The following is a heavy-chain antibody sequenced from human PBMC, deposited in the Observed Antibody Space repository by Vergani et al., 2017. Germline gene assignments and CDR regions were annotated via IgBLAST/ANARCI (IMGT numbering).Heavy chain of an antibody. D-gene: IGHD2-15*01. J-gene: IGHJ4*02. CDR2: INPNSGGT. CDR1: GYTFTGYY. Sequence: QVQLVQSGAEVKKPGASVKVSCKASGYTFTGYYMHWARQAPGQGLEWMGWINPNSGGTNYAQKFQGRVTMTRDTSISTAYMELSRLRSDDTAVYYCARDVQHCSGGSCYYRHDYWGQGTLVTVSS. V-gene: IGHV1-2*02. CDR3: ARDVQHCSGGSCYYRHDY.